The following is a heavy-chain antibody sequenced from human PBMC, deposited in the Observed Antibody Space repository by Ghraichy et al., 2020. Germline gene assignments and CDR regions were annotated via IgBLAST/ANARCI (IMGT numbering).Heavy chain of an antibody. V-gene: IGHV4-59*01. Sequence: SETLSLTCTVSGGSISSNYWSWIRQPPGKGLEWIGYISYSGSTNYNPSLKGRVTISLDTSKSQFSLRLSSVTAADTAVYYCAKLTLGFFDFRSGHSGWFDPWGQGTLVTVSS. CDR1: GGSISSNY. CDR2: ISYSGST. CDR3: AKLTLGFFDFRSGHSGWFDP. J-gene: IGHJ5*02. D-gene: IGHD3-3*01.